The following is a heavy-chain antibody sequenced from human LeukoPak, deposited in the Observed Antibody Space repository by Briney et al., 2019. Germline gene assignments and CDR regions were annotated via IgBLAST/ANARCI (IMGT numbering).Heavy chain of an antibody. D-gene: IGHD1-14*01. Sequence: QTGGPLRLSCAASGFTFNTYWMAWVRQAPGKGLEWVANINQDESENYYLDSVKGRFAISRDNGKDSQYLQMNSLRAEDTAVYYCARDNDDNLDYWGQGTLVTVSS. CDR1: GFTFNTYW. V-gene: IGHV3-7*01. J-gene: IGHJ4*02. CDR2: INQDESEN. CDR3: ARDNDDNLDY.